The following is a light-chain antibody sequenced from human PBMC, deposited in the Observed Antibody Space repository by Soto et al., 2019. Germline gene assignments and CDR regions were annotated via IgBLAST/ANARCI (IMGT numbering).Light chain of an antibody. Sequence: NFMLTQPHSVSESPGKTVTISCTRSSGSIASNYVQWYQQRPGSAPTTVIYEDNQRPSGVPDRFSGSIDSSSNSASLTISGLKTEDEADYCRQSYDSSIVVFGGGTKVTVL. CDR3: QSYDSSIVV. V-gene: IGLV6-57*04. CDR1: SGSIASNY. CDR2: EDN. J-gene: IGLJ2*01.